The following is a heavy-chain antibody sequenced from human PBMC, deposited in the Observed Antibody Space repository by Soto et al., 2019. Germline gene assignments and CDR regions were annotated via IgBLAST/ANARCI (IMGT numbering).Heavy chain of an antibody. V-gene: IGHV1-18*04. CDR2: ISAYNGNT. Sequence: GASVKVSCKASGYTFTSYGINWVRQAPGQGLEWMGWISAYNGNTNYAQKLQGRVTMTTDTSTSTAYMELRSLRSDDTAVYYCARGVVVARDYYYGMDVWGQGTTVTVSS. CDR1: GYTFTSYG. D-gene: IGHD2-21*01. J-gene: IGHJ6*02. CDR3: ARGVVVARDYYYGMDV.